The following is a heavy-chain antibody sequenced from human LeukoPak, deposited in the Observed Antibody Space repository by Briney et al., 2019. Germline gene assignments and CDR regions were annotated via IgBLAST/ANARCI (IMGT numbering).Heavy chain of an antibody. CDR3: ARERGGSAYSYDPTLYGMDV. J-gene: IGHJ6*02. V-gene: IGHV3-21*01. CDR2: IDSTSTYI. CDR1: EFTFSYYS. Sequence: GGSLRLSCVVSEFTFSYYSMNWVRQAPGKGLEWVSSIDSTSTYINYADSVKGRFTISRDNAKNSLYLQMNSLRAEDTAVYYCARERGGSAYSYDPTLYGMDVWGQGTTVTVSS. D-gene: IGHD5-18*01.